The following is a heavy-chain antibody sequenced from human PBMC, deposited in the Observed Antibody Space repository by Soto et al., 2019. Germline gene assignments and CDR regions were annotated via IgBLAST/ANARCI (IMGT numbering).Heavy chain of an antibody. CDR3: AREGPSPGTCAFDF. J-gene: IGHJ3*01. V-gene: IGHV3-33*01. CDR1: GFSFGEYG. CDR2: VWFDGNTQ. Sequence: QVQVVESGGGVVQPGRSLRLSCAASGFSFGEYGMHWVRQAPGKGLEWVAVVWFDGNTQSYGNSVKGRFTISRDNSNNMVYLQMNSLRAEDTAVYYCAREGPSPGTCAFDFWGQGTKVTVSP. D-gene: IGHD6-13*01.